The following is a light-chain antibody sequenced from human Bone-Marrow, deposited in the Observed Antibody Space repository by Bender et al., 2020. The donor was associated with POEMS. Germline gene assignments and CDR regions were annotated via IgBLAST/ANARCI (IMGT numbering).Light chain of an antibody. Sequence: QSALTQPASVSGSPGQSITISCTGTSSDIGGYDYVSWYQHHPGKAPKVLIYDVTTRPLGVSDRFSGSKSGNTASLNIFRLQAEDEADYYCCSQTSSRTLGVFGTGTKVTV. CDR1: SSDIGGYDY. V-gene: IGLV2-14*03. CDR3: CSQTSSRTLGV. CDR2: DVT. J-gene: IGLJ1*01.